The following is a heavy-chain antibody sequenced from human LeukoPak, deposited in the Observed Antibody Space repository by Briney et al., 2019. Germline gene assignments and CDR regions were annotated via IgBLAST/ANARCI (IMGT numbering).Heavy chain of an antibody. V-gene: IGHV3-23*01. Sequence: GGSLRLSCAASGFTFSTYAMTWVRQAPGKGLESVSLISATGSTTYYAESVRGRFTISRDNSKNTLYLQMNSLRAEDTAVYYCAKDHDDAPYYFDYWGQGTLVTVSS. J-gene: IGHJ4*02. CDR3: AKDHDDAPYYFDY. D-gene: IGHD1-1*01. CDR1: GFTFSTYA. CDR2: ISATGSTT.